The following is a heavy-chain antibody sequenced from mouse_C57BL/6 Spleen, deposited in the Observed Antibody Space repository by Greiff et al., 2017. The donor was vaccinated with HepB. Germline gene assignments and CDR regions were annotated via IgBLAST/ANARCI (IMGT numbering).Heavy chain of an antibody. D-gene: IGHD1-1*01. CDR1: GFNIKNTY. CDR3: AITTVVEWYFGV. CDR2: IDPANGNT. Sequence: VQLQQSVAELVRPGASVKLSCTASGFNIKNTYMHWVKQRPEQGLEWIGRIDPANGNTKYATKFQVKATITANTSSNTAYLQLSSLTSEDTAIYYCAITTVVEWYFGVWGTGTTVTVDS. V-gene: IGHV14-3*01. J-gene: IGHJ1*03.